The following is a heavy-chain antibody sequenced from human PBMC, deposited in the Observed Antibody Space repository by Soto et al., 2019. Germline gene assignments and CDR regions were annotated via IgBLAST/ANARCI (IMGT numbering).Heavy chain of an antibody. D-gene: IGHD3-9*01. CDR1: GGSISSGGYY. CDR2: IYYSGST. V-gene: IGHV4-31*03. Sequence: PSETLSLTCTVSGGSISSGGYYWSWIRQHPGKGLEWIGYIYYSGSTYYNPSLKSRVTLSVDTSKNQFSLKLSSVTAADTAVYYCAGGAGYFDWSELYYFDYWGQGTLVTVSS. CDR3: AGGAGYFDWSELYYFDY. J-gene: IGHJ4*02.